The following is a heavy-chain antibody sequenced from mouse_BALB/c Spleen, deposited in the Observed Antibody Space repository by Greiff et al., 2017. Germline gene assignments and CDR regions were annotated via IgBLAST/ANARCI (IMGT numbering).Heavy chain of an antibody. CDR2: INPGSGGT. Sequence: VQLQQSGAELVRPGTSVKVSCKASGYAFTNYLIAWVKQRPGQGLEWIGVINPGSGGTNYNEKFKGKATLTADKSSSTAYIQLSSLTSDDSAVYFCAREGYGYAMDYWGQGASVTVSS. CDR3: AREGYGYAMDY. V-gene: IGHV1-54*01. CDR1: GYAFTNYL. J-gene: IGHJ4*01. D-gene: IGHD2-10*02.